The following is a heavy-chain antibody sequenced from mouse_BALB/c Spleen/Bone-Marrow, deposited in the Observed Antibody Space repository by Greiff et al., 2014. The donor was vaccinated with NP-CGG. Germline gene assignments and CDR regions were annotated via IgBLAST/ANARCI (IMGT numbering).Heavy chain of an antibody. J-gene: IGHJ2*01. CDR2: IWAGGST. CDR1: GFSLTSYG. V-gene: IGHV2-9*02. Sequence: VQLQQSGPGLVAPSQSLSITCTVSGFSLTSYGVHWVRQPPGKGLEWLGVIWAGGSTSYNSTLMSRLTISKDNSKSQVFLKMNSLQTDDTAMYYCARYYYGFLDYWGQGTTLTVSS. CDR3: ARYYYGFLDY. D-gene: IGHD1-2*01.